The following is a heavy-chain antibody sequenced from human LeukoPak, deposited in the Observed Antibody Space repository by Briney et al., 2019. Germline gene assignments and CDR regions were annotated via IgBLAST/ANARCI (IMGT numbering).Heavy chain of an antibody. V-gene: IGHV3-74*01. D-gene: IGHD3-16*02. CDR3: AREGVYDYVWGSYRPYYFDY. CDR2: INSDGSST. CDR1: GFTFSSYW. Sequence: GGSLRLSCAASGFTFSSYWVHWVRQAPGKGLVWVSRINSDGSSTSYADSVKGRFTISRDNAKNTLYLQMNSLRAEDTAVYYCAREGVYDYVWGSYRPYYFDYWGQGTLVTVSS. J-gene: IGHJ4*02.